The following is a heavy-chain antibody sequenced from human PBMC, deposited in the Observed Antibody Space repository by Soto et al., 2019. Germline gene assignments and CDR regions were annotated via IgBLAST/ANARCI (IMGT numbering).Heavy chain of an antibody. V-gene: IGHV4-34*01. CDR2: INHSGST. Sequence: LSLTCAVYGGSFSGYYWSWIRQPPGKGLEWIGEINHSGSTNYNPSLKSRVTISVDTSKNQFSLKLSSVTAADTAVYYCARGWGYSYGFYYYYYGMDVWGQGTTVTVSS. D-gene: IGHD5-18*01. CDR1: GGSFSGYY. J-gene: IGHJ6*02. CDR3: ARGWGYSYGFYYYYYGMDV.